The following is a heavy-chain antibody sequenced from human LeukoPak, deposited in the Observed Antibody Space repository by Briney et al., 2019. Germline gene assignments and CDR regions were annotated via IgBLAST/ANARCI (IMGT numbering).Heavy chain of an antibody. V-gene: IGHV1-8*01. CDR3: ARAKGPYYGSGSLGD. D-gene: IGHD3-10*01. CDR1: GYTFTSYD. Sequence: ASVKVSCKASGYTFTSYDINWVRQATGQGLEWMGWMNPNSGNTGYAQKFQGRVTMTRDTSTSTVYMELSSLRSEDTAVYYCARAKGPYYGSGSLGDWGQGTLGTVSS. CDR2: MNPNSGNT. J-gene: IGHJ4*02.